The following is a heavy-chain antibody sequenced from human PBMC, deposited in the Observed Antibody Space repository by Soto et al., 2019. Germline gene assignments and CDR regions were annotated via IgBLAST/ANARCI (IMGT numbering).Heavy chain of an antibody. CDR1: GFTFSNAW. CDR3: TTAGGDYVFDAFDI. D-gene: IGHD4-17*01. CDR2: IKSKTDGGTT. Sequence: PGGSLRLSCAASGFTFSNAWMSWVRQAPGKGLEWVGRIKSKTDGGTTDYAAPVKGRFTISRDDSKNTLYLQMNSLKTEDTAVYYCTTAGGDYVFDAFDIWGQGTMVTVSS. J-gene: IGHJ3*02. V-gene: IGHV3-15*01.